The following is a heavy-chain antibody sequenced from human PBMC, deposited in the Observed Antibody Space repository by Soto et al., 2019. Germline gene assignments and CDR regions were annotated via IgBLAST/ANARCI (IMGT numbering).Heavy chain of an antibody. Sequence: QVQLVESGGGVVQPGRSLRLSCAASGFTFSSYAMHWVRQAPGKGLEWVAVISYDGSNKYYADSVKGRFTISRDNSKNTLYLQMNSLRAEDTAVYYSARRIYGMDVWGQGTTVTVSS. V-gene: IGHV3-30-3*01. D-gene: IGHD2-15*01. CDR1: GFTFSSYA. CDR3: ARRIYGMDV. CDR2: ISYDGSNK. J-gene: IGHJ6*02.